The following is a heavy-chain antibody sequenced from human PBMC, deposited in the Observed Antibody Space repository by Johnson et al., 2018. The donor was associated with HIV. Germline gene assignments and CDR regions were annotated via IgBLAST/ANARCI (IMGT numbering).Heavy chain of an antibody. V-gene: IGHV3-53*01. CDR3: ARDLGNWDSPRSAFDI. CDR1: GFTVSSYY. Sequence: EVQLVESGGGLIQPGGSLRLSCAASGFTVSSYYMSWVRQAPGKGLEWVSVIYTGGSTYYADSVKGRFTISRDNSKNTLDLQMNNLRAEDTAVYYCARDLGNWDSPRSAFDIWGQGTMVTVSS. J-gene: IGHJ3*02. CDR2: IYTGGST. D-gene: IGHD1/OR15-1a*01.